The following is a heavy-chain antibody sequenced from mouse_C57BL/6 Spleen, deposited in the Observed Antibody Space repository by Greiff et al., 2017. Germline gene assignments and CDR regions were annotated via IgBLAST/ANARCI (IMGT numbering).Heavy chain of an antibody. V-gene: IGHV1-76*01. CDR2: IYPGSGNT. D-gene: IGHD1-1*01. J-gene: IGHJ1*03. CDR1: GYTFTDYY. Sequence: QVQLQQSGAELVRPGASVKLSCKASGYTFTDYYINWVKQRPGQGLEWIARIYPGSGNTYYNEKFKGKATLTAEKSSSTAYLQLSRLTSEDSAVYFCARDGILRSNFDVWGTGTTVTVSS. CDR3: ARDGILRSNFDV.